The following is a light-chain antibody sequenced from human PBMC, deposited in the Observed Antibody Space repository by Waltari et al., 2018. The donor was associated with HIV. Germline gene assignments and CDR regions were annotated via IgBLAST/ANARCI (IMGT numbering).Light chain of an antibody. Sequence: QSPLPQPPSMSVSPDQSLTIPCTGTSSDVVGYNYVSWYQQPPGKAPKLMIYESSNRPSGVSNRFSGAKSGNTAALTISGVQAEDEDDYYCSSYTSSSTLVVFGGGTKLTVL. CDR2: ESS. J-gene: IGLJ2*01. CDR3: SSYTSSSTLVV. CDR1: SSDVVGYNY. V-gene: IGLV2-14*01.